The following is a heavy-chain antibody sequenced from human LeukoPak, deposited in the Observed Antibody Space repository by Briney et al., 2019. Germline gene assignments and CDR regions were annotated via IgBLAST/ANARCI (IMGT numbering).Heavy chain of an antibody. V-gene: IGHV3-23*01. Sequence: PGGSLRLSCATFGLTFSTYAMSWFRQAQGKGLEWVSGLSASVGATTYYADSVKGRVTISRDNSRNTLYLQMNSLRVEDTAVYYCAKNGGPHGMDVWGQGTTVTVSS. CDR3: AKNGGPHGMDV. D-gene: IGHD3-16*01. J-gene: IGHJ6*02. CDR1: GLTFSTYA. CDR2: LSASVGATT.